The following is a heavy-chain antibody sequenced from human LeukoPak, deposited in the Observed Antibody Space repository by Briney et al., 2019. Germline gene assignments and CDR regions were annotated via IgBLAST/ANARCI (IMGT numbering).Heavy chain of an antibody. CDR3: ARDYLDWYFDL. CDR1: GFTFSSYG. J-gene: IGHJ2*01. V-gene: IGHV3-33*01. CDR2: IWYDGSNK. Sequence: GGSLRLSCAASGFTFSSYGMHWVRQAPGKGLEWVAVIWYDGSNKYYADSVKGRFTIPRDNSKNTLYLQMNSLRAEDTAVYYCARDYLDWYFDLWGRGTLVTVSS.